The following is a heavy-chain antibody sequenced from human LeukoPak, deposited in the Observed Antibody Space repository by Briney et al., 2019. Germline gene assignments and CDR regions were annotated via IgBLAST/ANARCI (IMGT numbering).Heavy chain of an antibody. J-gene: IGHJ4*02. CDR3: ASSGYSGYEPFDY. CDR2: TNPNSGNT. CDR1: GGTFTSYD. Sequence: ASVKVSCKASGGTFTSYDINWVRQATGQGLEWMGWTNPNSGNTGYAQKFQGRVTITRNTSISTAYMELSSLRSEDTAVYYCASSGYSGYEPFDYWGQGTLVTVSS. D-gene: IGHD5-12*01. V-gene: IGHV1-8*03.